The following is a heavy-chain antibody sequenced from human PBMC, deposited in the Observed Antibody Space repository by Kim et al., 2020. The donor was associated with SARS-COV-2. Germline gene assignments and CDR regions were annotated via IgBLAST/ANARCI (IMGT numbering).Heavy chain of an antibody. CDR2: ISYDGSNK. J-gene: IGHJ4*02. CDR3: ARGLAPRITMIVVVPYYFDY. D-gene: IGHD3-22*01. CDR1: GFTFSSYA. Sequence: GGSLRLSCAASGFTFSSYAMHWVRQAPGKGLEWVAVISYDGSNKYYADSVKGRFTIARDNSKNTLYLQMNSLRAEDTAVYYCARGLAPRITMIVVVPYYFDYWGQRSLVTVSS. V-gene: IGHV3-30-3*01.